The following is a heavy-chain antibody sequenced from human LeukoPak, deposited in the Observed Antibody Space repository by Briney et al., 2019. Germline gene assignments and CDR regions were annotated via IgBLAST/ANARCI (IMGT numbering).Heavy chain of an antibody. CDR1: GFTFSSYA. J-gene: IGHJ4*02. CDR3: AKNGPYYYDSSGYYYFDS. V-gene: IGHV3-23*01. D-gene: IGHD3-22*01. Sequence: GGSLRLSCAASGFTFSSYAMSWVRQAPGKGLEWVSAISGSGGSTYYADSVKGRFTISRDNSKNTLYLQMNSLRAEDTAVYYCAKNGPYYYDSSGYYYFDSWGQGTLVTVSS. CDR2: ISGSGGST.